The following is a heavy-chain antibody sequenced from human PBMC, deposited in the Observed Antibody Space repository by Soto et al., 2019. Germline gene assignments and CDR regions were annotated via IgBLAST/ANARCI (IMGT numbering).Heavy chain of an antibody. CDR2: IIPIFGTA. J-gene: IGHJ3*02. CDR1: GGTFSSYA. D-gene: IGHD3-10*01. V-gene: IGHV1-69*13. Sequence: ASVKVSCKASGGTFSSYAISWVRQAPGQGLEWMGGIIPIFGTANYAQKFQGRVTITADESTSTAYMELSSLRSEDTAVYYCARDGDGDDAFDIWGQGTMVTVSS. CDR3: ARDGDGDDAFDI.